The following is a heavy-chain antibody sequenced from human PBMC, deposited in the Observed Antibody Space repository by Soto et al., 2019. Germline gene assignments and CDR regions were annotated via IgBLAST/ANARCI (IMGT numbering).Heavy chain of an antibody. CDR3: ARDRWSSYIFAGFDT. Sequence: SETLSLTCTVSGGSISSYYWSWIRQPPGKGLEWIGYIYYSGSTNYNPSLKSRVTISVDTSKNQFSLKLGSVTAADTAVYYCARDRWSSYIFAGFDTWGQGTLVTVSS. CDR2: IYYSGST. V-gene: IGHV4-59*01. J-gene: IGHJ5*02. CDR1: GGSISSYY. D-gene: IGHD3-3*01.